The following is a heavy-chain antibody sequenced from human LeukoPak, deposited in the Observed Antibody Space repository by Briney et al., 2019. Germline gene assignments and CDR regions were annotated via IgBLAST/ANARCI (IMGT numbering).Heavy chain of an antibody. J-gene: IGHJ5*02. V-gene: IGHV4-34*01. CDR3: AREAVITMVRGVIRYNWFDP. D-gene: IGHD3-10*01. CDR2: INHSGST. CDR1: GGSFSGYY. Sequence: SETLSLTCAVYGGSFSGYYWSWIRQPPGKGLEWIGEINHSGSTNYNPSLKSRVTISVDTSKNQFSLKLSSVTAADTAVHYCAREAVITMVRGVIRYNWFDPWGQGTLVTVSS.